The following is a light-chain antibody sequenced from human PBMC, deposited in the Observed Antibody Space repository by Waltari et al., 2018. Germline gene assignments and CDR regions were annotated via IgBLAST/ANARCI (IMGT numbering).Light chain of an antibody. J-gene: IGLJ3*02. V-gene: IGLV2-14*03. CDR2: DVS. CDR3: CSFTSSSTWV. CDR1: ATDIGGYNY. Sequence: QSALTQPASVSGSPGQSITISCPGTATDIGGYNYVSWYQQHPGKAPKLVIFDVSSRPSGISYRFSASKFGNTASLTISGLQPDDEADYYCCSFTSSSTWVFGGGTKLTVL.